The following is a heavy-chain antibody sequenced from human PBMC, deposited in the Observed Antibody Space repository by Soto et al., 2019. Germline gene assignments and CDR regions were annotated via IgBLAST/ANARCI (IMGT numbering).Heavy chain of an antibody. J-gene: IGHJ3*02. CDR1: GFTFGDCG. CDR2: STWNRGNI. V-gene: IGHV3-9*01. D-gene: IGHD3-3*01. CDR3: LKDGLTSLFGLVYDGSNI. Sequence: EVELVESAGGLVQPGRSLRLSWVASGFTFGDCGMHWVRQAPRRGPELVSGSTWNRGNISYAETVRGRFTISRDNAKNSLYLQMNSLRAEDTALDYCLKDGLTSLFGLVYDGSNIWGHGTMVIVSS.